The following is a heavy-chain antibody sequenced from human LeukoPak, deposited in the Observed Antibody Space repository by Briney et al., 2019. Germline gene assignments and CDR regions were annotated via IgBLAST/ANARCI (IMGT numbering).Heavy chain of an antibody. CDR2: INHSGST. J-gene: IGHJ4*02. D-gene: IGHD6-6*01. CDR1: GGSFSGYY. Sequence: SETLSLTCAVYGGSFSGYYWSWIRQPPGKGLEWIGEINHSGSTNYNPSLKSRVTISVDTSKNQFSLKLSSVTAADTAVYYCARGEYSSPIDYWGQGTLVTVPS. CDR3: ARGEYSSPIDY. V-gene: IGHV4-34*01.